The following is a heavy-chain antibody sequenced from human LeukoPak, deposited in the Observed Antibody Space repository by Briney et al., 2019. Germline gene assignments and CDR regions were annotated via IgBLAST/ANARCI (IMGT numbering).Heavy chain of an antibody. J-gene: IGHJ4*02. CDR3: ARDWNRYAY. V-gene: IGHV4-39*07. Sequence: SETLSLTCTVSGGSISSYYWGWIRQPPGKGLEWIGSTYYRGTTYYNPSLKSRVTISVDTSKNQFSLKLSSVTAADTAVYYCARDWNRYAYWGQGTLVTASS. D-gene: IGHD1-1*01. CDR2: TYYRGTT. CDR1: GGSISSYY.